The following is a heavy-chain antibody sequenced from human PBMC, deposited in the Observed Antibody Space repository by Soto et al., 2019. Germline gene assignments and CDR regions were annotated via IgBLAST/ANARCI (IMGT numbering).Heavy chain of an antibody. CDR1: GFTFSSYG. V-gene: IGHV3-30*18. CDR2: ISYDGSNK. J-gene: IGHJ1*01. D-gene: IGHD3-22*01. Sequence: QVQLVESGGGVVQPGRSLRLSCAASGFTFSSYGMHWVRQAPGKGLEWVAVISYDGSNKYYADSVKGRFTISRDNSKNTLYLQMNSLRAEDTAVYYCAKGPPRFGGYYDVYFQHWGQGTLVTVSS. CDR3: AKGPPRFGGYYDVYFQH.